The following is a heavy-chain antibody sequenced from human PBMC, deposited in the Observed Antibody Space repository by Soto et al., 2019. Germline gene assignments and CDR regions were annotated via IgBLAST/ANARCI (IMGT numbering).Heavy chain of an antibody. CDR2: ISHSGST. V-gene: IGHV4-30-2*01. CDR1: GGTISSCGHS. CDR3: ARGGLLPDY. J-gene: IGHJ4*02. D-gene: IGHD6-19*01. Sequence: PSATLPLTCAVPGGTISSCGHSWCWIRQPPGKGLEWIGYISHSGSTYYNPSLKSRVTISVDRSKNQFSLKLSSVTAADTAVYYCARGGLLPDYWGQGTLVTGTS.